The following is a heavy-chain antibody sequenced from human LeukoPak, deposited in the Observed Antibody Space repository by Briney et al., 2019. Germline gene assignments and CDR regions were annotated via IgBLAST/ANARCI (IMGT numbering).Heavy chain of an antibody. CDR2: ISGAGIST. Sequence: GGSLRLSCAGSGFTFNTCAMNWVRQAPGKGLEWVSAISGAGISTYYADSVKGRFTISRDNSKNTLLLQMNSLRAEDTAVYYCAKDVRGYCSSTSCPKDSWGQGALVTVSP. D-gene: IGHD2-2*01. CDR1: GFTFNTCA. CDR3: AKDVRGYCSSTSCPKDS. V-gene: IGHV3-23*01. J-gene: IGHJ4*02.